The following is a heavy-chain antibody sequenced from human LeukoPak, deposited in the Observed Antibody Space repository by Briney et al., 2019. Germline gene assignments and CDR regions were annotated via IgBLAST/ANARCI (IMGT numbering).Heavy chain of an antibody. CDR3: ASMIGTSAFDY. CDR1: GYTFTDYY. J-gene: IGHJ4*02. Sequence: VASVKVSCKASGYTFTDYYMHWVRQAPGQGLEWMGWINPSSGGTKYAQKFQGRVTMTRGTSISTAYMELSRLRSDDTAVYYCASMIGTSAFDYWGQGTLVTVSS. CDR2: INPSSGGT. V-gene: IGHV1-2*02. D-gene: IGHD3-16*01.